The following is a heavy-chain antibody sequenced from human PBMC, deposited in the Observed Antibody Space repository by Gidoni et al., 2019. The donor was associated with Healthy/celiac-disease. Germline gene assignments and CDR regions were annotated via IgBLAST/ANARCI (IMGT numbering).Heavy chain of an antibody. D-gene: IGHD5-12*01. J-gene: IGHJ6*02. Sequence: QVQLQESGPGLVKPSQTLSLTCTVSGGSISSGGYYWSWIRQHPGKGLEWIGYIYYSGSTYYNPSLKSRVTISVDTSKNQFSLKLSSVTAADTAVYYCARGRATDYYYYGMDVWGQGTTVTVSS. V-gene: IGHV4-31*03. CDR1: GGSISSGGYY. CDR2: IYYSGST. CDR3: ARGRATDYYYYGMDV.